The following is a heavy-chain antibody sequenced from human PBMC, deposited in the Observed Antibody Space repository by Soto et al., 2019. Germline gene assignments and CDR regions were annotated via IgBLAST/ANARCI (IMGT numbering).Heavy chain of an antibody. J-gene: IGHJ6*02. CDR1: GGSISNYY. CDR3: ARVNYGNYYYYYGMDV. D-gene: IGHD4-17*01. V-gene: IGHV4-59*01. CDR2: IYYSGST. Sequence: PSETLSLTCTVSGGSISNYYWIWIRQPPGKGLEWIGYIYYSGSTNYNPSLKSRATISVDTSKNQFSLKLNSVTAADTAVYYCARVNYGNYYYYYGMDVWGQGTTVTVSS.